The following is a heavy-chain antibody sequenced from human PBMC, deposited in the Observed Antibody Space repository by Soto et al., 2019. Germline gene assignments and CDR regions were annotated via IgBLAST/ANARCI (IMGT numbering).Heavy chain of an antibody. J-gene: IGHJ4*02. CDR3: ACIYYDFWSGYYSVGYFDY. CDR1: GGSFSGHY. Sequence: SETLSLTCAVYGGSFSGHYWTWIRQPPGKGLEWVGEITRSGNTNYNPSLKSRVTISVDTSKNQFSLKLSSVTAADTAVYYCACIYYDFWSGYYSVGYFDYWAQGTPVTVSS. V-gene: IGHV4-34*01. CDR2: ITRSGNT. D-gene: IGHD3-3*01.